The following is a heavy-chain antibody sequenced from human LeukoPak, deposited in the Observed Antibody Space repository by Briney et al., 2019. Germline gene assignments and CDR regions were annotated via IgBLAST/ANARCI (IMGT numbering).Heavy chain of an antibody. J-gene: IGHJ4*02. CDR3: AKYSTSPYVTTRIGY. V-gene: IGHV4-59*01. Sequence: SETLSLTCTVSGDSISSYYWSWVRQPPGKGLEWIGNIYDSGSTNYNPSLKRRVTISVETSKKQFSLMLSSVTAADTAVYYCAKYSTSPYVTTRIGYWGQGTLVTVSS. CDR2: IYDSGST. D-gene: IGHD6-6*01. CDR1: GDSISSYY.